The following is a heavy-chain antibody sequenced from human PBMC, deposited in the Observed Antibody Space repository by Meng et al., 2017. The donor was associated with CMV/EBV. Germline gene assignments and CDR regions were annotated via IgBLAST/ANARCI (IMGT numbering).Heavy chain of an antibody. D-gene: IGHD1-7*01. CDR2: ISSSSSYI. J-gene: IGHJ4*02. Sequence: GESLKTPRAASGFPFSSYSMNWVRQAPGKGLEWGSSISSSSSYIYHADSVKGRFPISRDNAKNSLYQQINSLRAEDTAVYYCARDRKLELRDYWGQGTLVTVSS. V-gene: IGHV3-21*01. CDR1: GFPFSSYS. CDR3: ARDRKLELRDY.